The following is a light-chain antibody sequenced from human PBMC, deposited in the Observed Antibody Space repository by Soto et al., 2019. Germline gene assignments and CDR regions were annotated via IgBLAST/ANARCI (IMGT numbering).Light chain of an antibody. CDR3: QQYGNSPAIT. V-gene: IGKV3-20*01. CDR2: AAS. J-gene: IGKJ5*01. CDR1: QSVSASY. Sequence: EIVLTQSPGTLSLSPGERATLSCRASQSVSASYLAWYQQKPGQAPRLLIYAASSRATGIPDRFSGSASGTDSTLTVSTLEPEDFAVYYGQQYGNSPAITFGEGTRL.